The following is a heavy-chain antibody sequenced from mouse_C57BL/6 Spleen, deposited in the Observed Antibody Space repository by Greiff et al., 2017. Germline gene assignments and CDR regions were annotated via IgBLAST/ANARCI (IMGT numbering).Heavy chain of an antibody. CDR1: GYAFTNYL. V-gene: IGHV1-54*01. CDR3: ASYYGSRDY. Sequence: QVQLQQSGAELVRPGTSVKVSCKASGYAFTNYLIEWVKQRPGQGLEWIGVINPGSGGTNYNEKFKGKATLTADKSSSTAYMQLSSLTSEYSAVYFCASYYGSRDYWGQCTTLTVSS. D-gene: IGHD1-1*01. J-gene: IGHJ2*01. CDR2: INPGSGGT.